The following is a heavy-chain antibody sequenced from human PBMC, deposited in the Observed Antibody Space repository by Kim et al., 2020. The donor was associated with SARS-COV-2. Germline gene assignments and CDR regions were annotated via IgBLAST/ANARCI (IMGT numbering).Heavy chain of an antibody. CDR1: DGSISSYY. Sequence: SETLSLTCTVSDGSISSYYWSWIRQPPGKGLEWIGYIYYSGGTNYNPSLNSRVTISVDTSKNQLSLQVKSVTAADTAVYYCARGTHYYDGAYFDYWGQGTLVTVSS. CDR3: ARGTHYYDGAYFDY. J-gene: IGHJ4*02. D-gene: IGHD3-22*01. V-gene: IGHV4-59*01. CDR2: IYYSGGT.